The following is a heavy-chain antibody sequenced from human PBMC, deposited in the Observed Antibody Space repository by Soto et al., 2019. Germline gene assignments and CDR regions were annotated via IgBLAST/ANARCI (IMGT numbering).Heavy chain of an antibody. V-gene: IGHV1-69*13. D-gene: IGHD3-22*01. CDR2: IIPIFGTA. CDR3: ARGFSNYYDSSGYLGY. J-gene: IGHJ4*02. CDR1: VGNFSSYA. Sequence: SVKFSCKASVGNFSSYAISWVRQAPGQGLEWMGGIIPIFGTANYAQKFQGRVTITANESTSTAYMELSSLRSEDTAVYYCARGFSNYYDSSGYLGYWGKGTLVTVS.